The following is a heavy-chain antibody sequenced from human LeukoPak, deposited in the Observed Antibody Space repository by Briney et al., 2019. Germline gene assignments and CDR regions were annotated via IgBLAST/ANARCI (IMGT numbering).Heavy chain of an antibody. CDR2: IYPGDSDT. J-gene: IGHJ4*02. CDR3: ARGESIAARQFDY. CDR1: GYSFTSCW. V-gene: IGHV5-51*01. D-gene: IGHD6-6*01. Sequence: GESLKISCKGSGYSFTSCWIGWVRQMRGKGLEWMGIIYPGDSDTRYSPSFQGQVTISADKSISTAYLQWSSLKASDTAMYYCARGESIAARQFDYWGQGTLVTVSS.